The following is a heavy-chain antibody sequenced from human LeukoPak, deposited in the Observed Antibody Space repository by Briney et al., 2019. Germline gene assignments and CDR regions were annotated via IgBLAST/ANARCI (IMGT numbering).Heavy chain of an antibody. CDR2: IYYSGSI. CDR3: ARRTLTYYYDSSGYPDY. D-gene: IGHD3-22*01. V-gene: IGHV4-28*05. J-gene: IGHJ4*02. CDR1: GYSVSSSNW. Sequence: SETLSLTCAVSGYSVSSSNWWGRIRQPPGKGLEWIGYIYYSGSIYYNPSLKSRVTISVDTSKNQFSLKLSSVTAADTAVYYCARRTLTYYYDSSGYPDYWGQGTLVTVSS.